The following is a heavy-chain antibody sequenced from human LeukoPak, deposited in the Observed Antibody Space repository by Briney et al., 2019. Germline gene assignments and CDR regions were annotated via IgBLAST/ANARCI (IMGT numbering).Heavy chain of an antibody. D-gene: IGHD3-10*01. CDR3: ATPGDDAFDI. CDR2: ISSSGSTI. Sequence: PGGSLRLSCAASGFTFSSYEMNWVRQAPGKGLEWVSYISSSGSTIYYADSVKGRFTISRDNAKNSLYLQMNSLRAEDTAVYYCATPGDDAFDIWGQGTMVTVSS. CDR1: GFTFSSYE. V-gene: IGHV3-48*03. J-gene: IGHJ3*02.